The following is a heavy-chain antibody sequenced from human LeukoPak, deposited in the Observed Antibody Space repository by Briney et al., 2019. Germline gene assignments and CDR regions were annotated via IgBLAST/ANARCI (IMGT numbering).Heavy chain of an antibody. J-gene: IGHJ6*03. CDR2: IQYDGSNT. CDR3: PKARSSVFNYYYMDV. Sequence: GGSLRLSCTASGFSLSTYGMHWVRQAPDKGLEWVAFIQYDGSNTYYADSVRGRFTISRDNSKNTLYQQMNSLRIEDTAVYYCPKARSSVFNYYYMDVWGNGTTVTISS. D-gene: IGHD2-15*01. V-gene: IGHV3-30*02. CDR1: GFSLSTYG.